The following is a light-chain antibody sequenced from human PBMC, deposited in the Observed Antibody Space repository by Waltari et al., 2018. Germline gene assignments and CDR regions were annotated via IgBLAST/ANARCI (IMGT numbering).Light chain of an antibody. CDR1: SSNIGSNT. CDR3: AAWDDSLSGLWV. V-gene: IGLV1-44*01. Sequence: QSVLTQPPSASGTPGQRVTISCSGSSSNIGSNTVNWYQQLPGTAPKLLIYSNNQRPSGVPDRFSGSRSGTSASLAISGLQSEDEADYYCAAWDDSLSGLWVFGTGTKVTVL. CDR2: SNN. J-gene: IGLJ1*01.